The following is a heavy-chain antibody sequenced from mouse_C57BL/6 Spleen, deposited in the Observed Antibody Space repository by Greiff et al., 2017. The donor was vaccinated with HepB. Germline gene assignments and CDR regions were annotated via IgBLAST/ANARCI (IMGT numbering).Heavy chain of an antibody. J-gene: IGHJ4*01. CDR3: ARKGIYYDYDGGDAMDY. V-gene: IGHV1-39*01. D-gene: IGHD2-4*01. Sequence: QLQESGPELVKPGASVKISCKASGYSFTDYNMNWVKQSNGKSLEWIGVINPNYGTTSYNQKFKGKATLTVDQSSSTAYMQLNSLTSEDSAVYYCARKGIYYDYDGGDAMDYWGQGTSVTVSS. CDR2: INPNYGTT. CDR1: GYSFTDYN.